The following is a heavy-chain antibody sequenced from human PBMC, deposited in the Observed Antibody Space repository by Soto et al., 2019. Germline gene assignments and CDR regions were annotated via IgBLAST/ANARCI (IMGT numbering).Heavy chain of an antibody. CDR1: GFTFDDYA. V-gene: IGHV3-9*01. CDR2: ISWNSGSI. Sequence: GGSLRLSCAASGFTFDDYAMHWVRQAPGKGLEWVSGISWNSGSIGYADSVKGRLTISRDNAKNSLYLQMNSLRAEDTALYYCAKAMVRGFIISFDYWGQGTLVTVSS. J-gene: IGHJ4*02. D-gene: IGHD3-10*01. CDR3: AKAMVRGFIISFDY.